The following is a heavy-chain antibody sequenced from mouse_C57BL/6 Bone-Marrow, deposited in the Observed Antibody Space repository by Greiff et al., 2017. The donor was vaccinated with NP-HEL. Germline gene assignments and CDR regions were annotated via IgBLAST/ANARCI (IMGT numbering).Heavy chain of an antibody. CDR1: GYTFTSFG. CDR3: ARWGTGRTWFAY. J-gene: IGHJ3*01. D-gene: IGHD4-1*01. CDR2: FYPRSGNT. V-gene: IGHV1-81*01. Sequence: QVQLQQSGAELARPGASVKLSCKASGYTFTSFGLSWVKQRTGQGLEWIGEFYPRSGNTYNNAKFKGKATLTADKYSSTAYMVLRSLTSEDSAVYVCARWGTGRTWFAYWGQGTLVTVAA.